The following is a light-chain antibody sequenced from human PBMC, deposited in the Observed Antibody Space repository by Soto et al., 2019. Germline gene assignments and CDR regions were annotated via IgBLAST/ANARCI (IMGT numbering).Light chain of an antibody. CDR3: LQDINYPWT. V-gene: IGKV1-6*01. J-gene: IGKJ1*01. Sequence: AIQMTQSPSSLSASVGDRVTISCRASQGIGHALGGYQQKPGKPPKVLIYGASNLQSGVPPRFSGSGSGTDFTLAISSLQPEDSATYYCLQDINYPWTFGQGTKVEIK. CDR2: GAS. CDR1: QGIGHA.